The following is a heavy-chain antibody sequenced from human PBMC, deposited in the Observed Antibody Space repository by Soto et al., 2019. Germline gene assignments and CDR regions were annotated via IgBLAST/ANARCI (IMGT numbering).Heavy chain of an antibody. CDR1: GYTFTSYG. V-gene: IGHV1-18*04. D-gene: IGHD3-3*01. Sequence: QVQLVQSGAEVKTPGASVKVSCKASGYTFTSYGISWVRQAPGQGLEWMGWISAYNGNTNYAQKLQGRVTMTTDTSTRTADMELRSLGSDDTAVYYCARTPDTIFGVVIRRTRGGGAFDIWGQGTMVTVSS. J-gene: IGHJ3*02. CDR3: ARTPDTIFGVVIRRTRGGGAFDI. CDR2: ISAYNGNT.